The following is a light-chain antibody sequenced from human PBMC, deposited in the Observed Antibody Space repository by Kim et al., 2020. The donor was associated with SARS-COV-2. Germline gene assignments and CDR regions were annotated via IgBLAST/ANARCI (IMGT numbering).Light chain of an antibody. CDR2: DAS. V-gene: IGKV1-33*01. CDR3: QHFDSLPYT. J-gene: IGKJ2*01. CDR1: QDIRNF. Sequence: SASVRDRVTITCQASQDIRNFLNWFQHKPGKAPKLLIYDASTLGAGVPSRFSGSGSGTDFTFTISSLQPEDIATYYCQHFDSLPYTFGQGTKLEI.